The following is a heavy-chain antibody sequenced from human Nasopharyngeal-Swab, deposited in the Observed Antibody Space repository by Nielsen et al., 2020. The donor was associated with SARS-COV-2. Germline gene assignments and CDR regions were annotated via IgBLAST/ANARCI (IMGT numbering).Heavy chain of an antibody. CDR1: GGSISSYY. CDR3: ARYYDDYYYYYMDV. D-gene: IGHD3-22*01. V-gene: IGHV4-59*01. CDR2: IYYSGST. Sequence: SETLSLTCTFSGGSISSYYWSWIRQPPGKGLEWIGYIYYSGSTKYNPSLKSRVTMSVDTSKNQFSLKLSSVTAADTAVYYCARYYDDYYYYYMDVWGKGTTVTVSS. J-gene: IGHJ6*03.